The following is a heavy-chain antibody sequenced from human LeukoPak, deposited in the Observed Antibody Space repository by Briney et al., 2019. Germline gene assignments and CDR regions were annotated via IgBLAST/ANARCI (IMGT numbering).Heavy chain of an antibody. CDR3: VKDEVYLDSGGYPTPDTTLDY. CDR1: GFRFNNYG. CDR2: TWYDGSNK. J-gene: IGHJ4*02. V-gene: IGHV3-33*06. Sequence: GGSLRLSCAAAGFRFNNYGIHWVRQAPGKGLEWVAVTWYDGSNKYYADSVRDRFTVSRDNSKNTVYLQMNSLRVEDTAVYYCVKDEVYLDSGGYPTPDTTLDYWGQGTLVTVSS. D-gene: IGHD3-22*01.